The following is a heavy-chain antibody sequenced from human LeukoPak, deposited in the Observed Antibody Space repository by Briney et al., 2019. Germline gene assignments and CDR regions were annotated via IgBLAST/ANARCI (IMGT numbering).Heavy chain of an antibody. CDR3: ARVKSVVTAAGDY. CDR2: IYSGGST. V-gene: IGHV3-53*01. J-gene: IGHJ4*02. Sequence: GGSLRLSCAASGFTVSSNYMSWVRQAPGKGLEWVSVIYSGGSTYYADSVKGRFTISRDNAKNSLYLQMNSLRAEDTAVYYCARVKSVVTAAGDYWGQGTLVTVSS. D-gene: IGHD2-21*02. CDR1: GFTVSSNY.